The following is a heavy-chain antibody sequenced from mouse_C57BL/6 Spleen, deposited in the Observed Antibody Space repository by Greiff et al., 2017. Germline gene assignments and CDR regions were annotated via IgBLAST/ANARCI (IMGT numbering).Heavy chain of an antibody. CDR1: GYSFTDYN. V-gene: IGHV1-39*01. J-gene: IGHJ4*01. Sequence: VQLQQSGPELVKPGASVQISCKASGYSFTDYNMNWVKQSNGKSLEWIGVINPNYGTTSYNQKFKGKATLTVDQSASTAYMQLNSLTSEDSAVYYCARNRYYGNYDAMDYWGQGTSVTVSS. CDR2: INPNYGTT. CDR3: ARNRYYGNYDAMDY. D-gene: IGHD2-1*01.